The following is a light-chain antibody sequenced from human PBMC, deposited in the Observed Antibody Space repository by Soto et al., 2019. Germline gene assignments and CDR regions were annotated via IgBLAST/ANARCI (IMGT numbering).Light chain of an antibody. J-gene: IGKJ4*01. CDR2: GAS. CDR3: QQTYSTFVS. CDR1: QSISDY. Sequence: DIQMTQSPSSLSASVGDRVTITCRASQSISDYLNWYQQKPGIAPKLLIYGASRLLNGVPSRFSGSGSGTDFTLSISCLQSEDFATYYCQQTYSTFVSFGGGTKVDIK. V-gene: IGKV1-39*01.